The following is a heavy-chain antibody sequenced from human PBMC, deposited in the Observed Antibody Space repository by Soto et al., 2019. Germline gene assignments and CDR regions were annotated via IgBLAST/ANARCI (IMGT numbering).Heavy chain of an antibody. CDR3: ARDGVDTATGYYYGMDV. CDR1: GYTFTSYG. CDR2: ISAYNGNT. V-gene: IGHV1-18*01. D-gene: IGHD5-18*01. J-gene: IGHJ6*02. Sequence: QVQLVQSGAEVKKPGASVKVSCKASGYTFTSYGISWVRQAPGQGLEWMGWISAYNGNTNYAQKLQGRVTMTTDTSXSXPYMERRSLRSDDTAVYYCARDGVDTATGYYYGMDVWGQGTTVTVSS.